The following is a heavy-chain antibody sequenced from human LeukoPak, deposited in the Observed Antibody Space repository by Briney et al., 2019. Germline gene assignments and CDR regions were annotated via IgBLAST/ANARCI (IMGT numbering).Heavy chain of an antibody. Sequence: GSLRLSCAVSGLTFTNIYWISWVRQPPGKGLEWIGEIYHSGSTNSNPSLKSRVTISVDKSKNQFSLKLSSVTAADTAVYYCARKTYSEPWYFDLWGRGTLVTVSS. V-gene: IGHV4-4*02. CDR2: IYHSGST. CDR1: GLTFTNIYW. CDR3: ARKTYSEPWYFDL. J-gene: IGHJ2*01. D-gene: IGHD3-16*01.